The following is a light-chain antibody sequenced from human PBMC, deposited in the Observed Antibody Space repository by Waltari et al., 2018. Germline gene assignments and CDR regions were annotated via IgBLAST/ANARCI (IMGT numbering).Light chain of an antibody. CDR1: SSDVGSYNL. CDR2: EVS. J-gene: IGLJ3*02. CDR3: CSYTGSSTWV. Sequence: QSALTQPASVSGSPGQSITISCTGTSSDVGSYNLVSWYQQHPGKAPKLMIDEVSKLPSGVSNRFSGSKSGNTASLTISGLQAEDEADYYCCSYTGSSTWVFGGGTKLTVL. V-gene: IGLV2-23*02.